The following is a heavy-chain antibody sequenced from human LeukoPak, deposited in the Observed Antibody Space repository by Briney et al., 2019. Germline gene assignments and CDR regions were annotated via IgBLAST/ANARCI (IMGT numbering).Heavy chain of an antibody. J-gene: IGHJ5*01. V-gene: IGHV3-21*01. CDR3: ASALTPASGWLGS. D-gene: IGHD6-19*01. CDR1: GFTFSSYT. Sequence: GGSLRLSCAASGFTFSSYTMTWVRQAPGKGLEGVSCISRSRSDMYYGDTLKRRFTISRDNAENSLDLLMDVLRAEDRSIHYCASALTPASGWLGSWGQGTLVTVSS. CDR2: ISRSRSDM.